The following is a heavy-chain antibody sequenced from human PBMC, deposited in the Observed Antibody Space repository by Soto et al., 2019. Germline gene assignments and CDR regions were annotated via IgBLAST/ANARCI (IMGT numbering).Heavy chain of an antibody. V-gene: IGHV3-21*01. CDR1: GFTFSSYS. CDR2: ISSSSSYI. D-gene: IGHD2-8*01. J-gene: IGHJ4*02. Sequence: PGVSLRLSFAASGFTFSSYSMNWVRQAPGKGLEWVSSISSSSSYIYYADSVKGRFTISRDNAKNSLYLQMNSLRAEDTAVYYCARDEGGPVISLMVYGFDYWGQGTLVTVSS. CDR3: ARDEGGPVISLMVYGFDY.